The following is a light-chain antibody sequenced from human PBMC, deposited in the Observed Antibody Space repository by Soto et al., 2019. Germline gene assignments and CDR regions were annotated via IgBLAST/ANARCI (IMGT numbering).Light chain of an antibody. Sequence: LSLCSGERTSLSCRACQRVSSYLAVYQQKPGQAPRLLISDAANKATAIPARISGSGSGTDFTLTIISFLPADDAVRYWSPGWDCLPITFGQGRRLEIK. CDR2: DAA. J-gene: IGKJ5*01. V-gene: IGKV3-11*01. CDR1: QRVSSY. CDR3: SPGWDCLPIT.